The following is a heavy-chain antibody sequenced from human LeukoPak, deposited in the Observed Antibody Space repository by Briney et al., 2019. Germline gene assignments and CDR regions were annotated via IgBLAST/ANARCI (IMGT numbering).Heavy chain of an antibody. V-gene: IGHV1-69*04. J-gene: IGHJ4*02. D-gene: IGHD7-27*01. CDR2: IIPIFGIA. CDR1: GGTFSSYA. Sequence: GSSVNVSCKASGGTFSSYAISWVRQAPGQGRKWMGRIIPIFGIANYAQKFQGRVTITADKSTSTAYMELSSLRSEDTAVYYCARDETGDPTVGYWGQGTLVTVSS. CDR3: ARDETGDPTVGY.